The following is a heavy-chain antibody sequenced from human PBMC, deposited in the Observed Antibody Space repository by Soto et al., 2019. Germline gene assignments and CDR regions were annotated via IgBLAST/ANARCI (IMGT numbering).Heavy chain of an antibody. Sequence: GGSLRLSCVVSGLTVSRNYMTWVRQAPGKGLECVSVIYSGGSTYSADSVKGRFTISRDNSKNTVYLLMNSLRVEDTAVYYCARFPQGRPEGMDVWGQGTTVTVSS. D-gene: IGHD6-25*01. J-gene: IGHJ6*02. V-gene: IGHV3-53*01. CDR3: ARFPQGRPEGMDV. CDR2: IYSGGST. CDR1: GLTVSRNY.